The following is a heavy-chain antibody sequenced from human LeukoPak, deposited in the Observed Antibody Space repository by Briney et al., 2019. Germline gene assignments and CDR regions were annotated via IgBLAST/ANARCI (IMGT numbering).Heavy chain of an antibody. CDR2: IRSKSYGETT. J-gene: IGHJ6*02. D-gene: IGHD6-13*01. CDR3: FGYISKSNYGMDV. CDR1: GFTFGDYA. V-gene: IGHV3-49*04. Sequence: PGGSLRLSCTASGFTFGDYAMNWVRQAPGKGLEWVGLIRSKSYGETTEYAASVRGRFTISRDDSRGVAYLQMNSLRAEDTAVYYFFGYISKSNYGMDVWGLGTTVTVSS.